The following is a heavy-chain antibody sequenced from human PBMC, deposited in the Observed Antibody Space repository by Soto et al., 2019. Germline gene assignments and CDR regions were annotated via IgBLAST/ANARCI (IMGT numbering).Heavy chain of an antibody. D-gene: IGHD3-10*01. V-gene: IGHV1-2*04. J-gene: IGHJ3*02. CDR1: GYTFTGYY. CDR3: ARDRWYYYGSGSYEAAFDI. Sequence: GASVKVSCKASGYTFTGYYMHWVRQAPGQGLEWMGWINPNSGGTNYAQKFQGWVTMTRDTSISTAYMELSRLRSDDTAVYYCARDRWYYYGSGSYEAAFDIWGQGTMVTVS. CDR2: INPNSGGT.